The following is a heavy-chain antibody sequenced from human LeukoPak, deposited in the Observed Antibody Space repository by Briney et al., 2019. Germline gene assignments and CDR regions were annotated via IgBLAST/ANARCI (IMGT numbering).Heavy chain of an antibody. D-gene: IGHD3-9*01. CDR2: IYYSGST. CDR1: GGSISSYY. J-gene: IGHJ4*02. CDR3: AREGDYYDILTGSVRRYFDY. V-gene: IGHV4-59*01. Sequence: SETLSPTCTVSGGSISSYYWSWIRQPPGKGLEWIGYIYYSGSTNYNPSLKSRVTISVDTSKNQFSLKLSSVTAADTAVYYCAREGDYYDILTGSVRRYFDYWGQGTLVTVSS.